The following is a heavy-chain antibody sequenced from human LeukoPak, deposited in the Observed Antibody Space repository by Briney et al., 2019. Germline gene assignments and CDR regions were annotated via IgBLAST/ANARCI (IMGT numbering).Heavy chain of an antibody. CDR1: RFTFGSYA. Sequence: GGSLRLSCAASRFTFGSYAMTWVRQAPGKGLEWVSSISVSGGTTYYADSVKGRFTISRDNSKNTLYLQMNSLRAEDTAVYFCAKGRVWQWLVGGFDVWGLGTMVTVSS. J-gene: IGHJ3*01. D-gene: IGHD6-19*01. CDR2: ISVSGGTT. V-gene: IGHV3-23*01. CDR3: AKGRVWQWLVGGFDV.